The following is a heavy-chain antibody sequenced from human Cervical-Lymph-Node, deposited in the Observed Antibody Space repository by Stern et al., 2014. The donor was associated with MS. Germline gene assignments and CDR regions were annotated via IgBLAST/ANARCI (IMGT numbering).Heavy chain of an antibody. CDR2: IYQDGIT. D-gene: IGHD2-15*01. CDR1: GGSFNNYY. J-gene: IGHJ5*02. CDR3: ARVDDCSGGTCFSTSWFDP. Sequence: QVQLQESGPGLVKPSETLSLTCTVSGGSFNNYYWSWIRQPPGKGLEWIGYIYQDGITKYTPSLKSRVTISLHTAKKQFSLRLTSVTAADTAVYYCARVDDCSGGTCFSTSWFDPWGHGTLVTVSS. V-gene: IGHV4-59*01.